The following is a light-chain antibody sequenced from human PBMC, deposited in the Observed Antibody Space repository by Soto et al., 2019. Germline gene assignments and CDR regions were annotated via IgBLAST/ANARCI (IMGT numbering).Light chain of an antibody. CDR1: QSVDTY. CDR2: DTS. CDR3: QQRRNWVS. J-gene: IGKJ3*01. V-gene: IGKV3-11*01. Sequence: IPLTQSPAILSLSPRERATLSCTASQSVDTYTAWYQQRPGQPPRLLIHDTSPGASGVPARFRGSGSGTDFTLTITSLEPEDFGVYFCQQRRNWVSFGPGTRL.